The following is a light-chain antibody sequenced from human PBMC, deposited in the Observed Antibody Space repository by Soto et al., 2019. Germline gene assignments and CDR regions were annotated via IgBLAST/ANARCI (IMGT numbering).Light chain of an antibody. CDR1: SSDGGRYNF. CDR2: EVS. V-gene: IGLV2-14*01. Sequence: QSALTQPASVSGSPGQSITISCTGTSSDGGRYNFVSWYQQQPGKVPKLMIYEVSNRPSGVSNRFSGSKSGNTASLTISGLQAEDEADYYCCSYTNTSPLVVFGGGTKVTVL. J-gene: IGLJ2*01. CDR3: CSYTNTSPLVV.